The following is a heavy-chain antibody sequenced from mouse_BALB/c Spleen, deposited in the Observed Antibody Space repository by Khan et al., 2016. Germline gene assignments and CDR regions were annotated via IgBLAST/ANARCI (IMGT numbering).Heavy chain of an antibody. CDR1: GFTFSSFG. V-gene: IGHV5-17*02. D-gene: IGHD2-12*01. CDR2: ISSGSSTI. CDR3: ARYLRRGYAMDY. J-gene: IGHJ4*01. Sequence: EVELVESGGGLVQPGGSRKLSCAAAGFTFSSFGMHWVRQAPEKGLEWVAYISSGSSTIYYADTVKGRFTISRDNPKNTLFLQMTSLRSEDTAMYYCARYLRRGYAMDYWGQGTSVTVSS.